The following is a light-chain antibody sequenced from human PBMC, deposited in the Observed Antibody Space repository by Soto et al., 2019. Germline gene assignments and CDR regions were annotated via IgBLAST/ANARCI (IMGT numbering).Light chain of an antibody. V-gene: IGLV2-18*02. CDR2: EVS. CDR1: SSDVGSNNR. J-gene: IGLJ1*01. Sequence: QSVLTQPPSVYGSPGQSVTISCTGTSSDVGSNNRVSWYQQPPGTVPKVMIYEVSNRPSGVPDRFSGSKSGNTASLTISGLQAEDEADYYCCSFTSANTYVFGTGTKVTVL. CDR3: CSFTSANTYV.